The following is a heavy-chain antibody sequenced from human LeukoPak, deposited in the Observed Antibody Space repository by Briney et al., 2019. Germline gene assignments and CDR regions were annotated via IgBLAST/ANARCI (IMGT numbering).Heavy chain of an antibody. CDR1: GFTLSSYW. D-gene: IGHD5-18*01. Sequence: RGSLRLSCAASGFTLSSYWMHWVSQAPGKGLVWVSRVNGDGSSTNYADSVKGRFTISRDNARNTLYLQMNTLTAEDTAVYYCVRAGYSSGADYWGQGTLVTVSS. V-gene: IGHV3-74*01. CDR3: VRAGYSSGADY. CDR2: VNGDGSST. J-gene: IGHJ4*02.